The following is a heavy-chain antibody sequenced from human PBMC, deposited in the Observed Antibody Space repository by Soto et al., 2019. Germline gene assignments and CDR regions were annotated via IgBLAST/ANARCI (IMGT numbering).Heavy chain of an antibody. V-gene: IGHV4-30-2*01. Sequence: TLCPTCAVSGGSISGGGSSWSWIRQAQGKGLEWIGYIYHSVSTYYNPSLKSRVTISVDRSKNQFSLKLSSVTAADTAVYYCARVPDRWGQGTLVTVSS. J-gene: IGHJ5*02. CDR1: GGSISGGGSS. D-gene: IGHD2-2*01. CDR3: ARVPDR. CDR2: IYHSVST.